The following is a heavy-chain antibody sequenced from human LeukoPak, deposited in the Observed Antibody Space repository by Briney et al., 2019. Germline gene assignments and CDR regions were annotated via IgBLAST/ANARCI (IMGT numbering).Heavy chain of an antibody. J-gene: IGHJ4*02. CDR2: FKTKYNQV. CDR3: ARSVPDYTRFDY. CDR1: GFTFSDYA. V-gene: IGHV3-23*05. Sequence: PGVSLRLSCVASGFTFSDYAMNWVRQAPGKGLEWVSTFKTKYNQVYYAESVRGRFTISTDNSKNTVYLQMNSLRAEDTALYYCARSVPDYTRFDYWGQGALVTVSS. D-gene: IGHD4-11*01.